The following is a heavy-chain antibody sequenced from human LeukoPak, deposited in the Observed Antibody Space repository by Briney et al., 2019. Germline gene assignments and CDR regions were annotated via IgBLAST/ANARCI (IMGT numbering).Heavy chain of an antibody. CDR3: ARVRKHGDAFDI. Sequence: KASETLSLTCTVSGGSISSYYWSWIRQPPGKGLEWIGYIYYSGSTNYNPSLKSRVTISVDTSKNQFSLKLSSVTAADTAVYYCARVRKHGDAFDIWGQGTMVTVSS. CDR2: IYYSGST. CDR1: GGSISSYY. J-gene: IGHJ3*02. V-gene: IGHV4-59*01.